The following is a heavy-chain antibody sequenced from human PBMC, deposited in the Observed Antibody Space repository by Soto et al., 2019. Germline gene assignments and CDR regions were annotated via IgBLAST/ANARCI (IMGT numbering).Heavy chain of an antibody. V-gene: IGHV3-30-3*01. D-gene: IGHD6-19*01. Sequence: GGSLRLSCAASGFTFSSYAMHWVRQAPGKGLEWVAVISYDGSNKYYADSVKGRFTISRDNSKNTLYLQMNSLRAEDTAVYYCHPVAGLDYWGQGTLVTVSS. J-gene: IGHJ4*02. CDR2: ISYDGSNK. CDR3: HPVAGLDY. CDR1: GFTFSSYA.